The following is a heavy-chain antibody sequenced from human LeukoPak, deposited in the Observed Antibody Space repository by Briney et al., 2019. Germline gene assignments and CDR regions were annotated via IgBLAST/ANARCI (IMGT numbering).Heavy chain of an antibody. CDR2: ISYDGSNK. CDR3: ARDRAAAGTGWIDP. D-gene: IGHD6-13*01. V-gene: IGHV3-30-3*01. CDR1: GFTFRSYA. J-gene: IGHJ5*02. Sequence: GRSLRLSCTASGFTFRSYAMHWVRQAPGKGLEWVAVISYDGSNKYYADSVKGRFTVSRDNSNNMLYLQMNSLRGEDTAVYYCARDRAAAGTGWIDPWGQGTLVTISS.